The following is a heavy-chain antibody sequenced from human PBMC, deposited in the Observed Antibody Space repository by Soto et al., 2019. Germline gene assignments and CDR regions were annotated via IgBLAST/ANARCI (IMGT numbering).Heavy chain of an antibody. CDR1: GFTFSSYG. J-gene: IGHJ4*02. Sequence: GGSLRLSCAASGFTFSSYGMSWVRQAPGKGLEWVSAISGSGGSTYYADSVKGRFTISRDNSKNTLYLQMNSLRAEDTAVYYCANARPPSWIEYSSTFDYWGQGTLVTVSS. V-gene: IGHV3-23*01. CDR3: ANARPPSWIEYSSTFDY. D-gene: IGHD6-6*01. CDR2: ISGSGGST.